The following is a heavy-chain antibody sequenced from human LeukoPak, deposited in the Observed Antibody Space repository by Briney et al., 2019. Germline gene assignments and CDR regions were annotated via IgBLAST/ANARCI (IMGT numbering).Heavy chain of an antibody. D-gene: IGHD2-2*01. J-gene: IGHJ6*02. CDR3: ARDPKYCSSTSCVSDGMDV. Sequence: GGSLRLSCAASGFTFSRYSMNWVRQAPGKGLEWGSAISSSSSYIYYADSVKGRFTISRDNAKNSLYLQMNSLRAEDTAVYYCARDPKYCSSTSCVSDGMDVWGQGTTVTVSS. CDR2: ISSSSSYI. CDR1: GFTFSRYS. V-gene: IGHV3-21*01.